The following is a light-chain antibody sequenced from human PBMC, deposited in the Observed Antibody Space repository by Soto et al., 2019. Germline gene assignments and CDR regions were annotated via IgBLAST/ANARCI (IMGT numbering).Light chain of an antibody. V-gene: IGLV2-14*03. J-gene: IGLJ1*01. CDR2: HVT. Sequence: QSALTQPASVSGSPGQSITISCTGNSSDVGRYDYVSWYQQHPGKAPKLMIYHVTYRPSGGSNLYSGSKSGNSASLTISGLQADDEADYFCCSLTPSHTYVFGGGTKVTVL. CDR3: CSLTPSHTYV. CDR1: SSDVGRYDY.